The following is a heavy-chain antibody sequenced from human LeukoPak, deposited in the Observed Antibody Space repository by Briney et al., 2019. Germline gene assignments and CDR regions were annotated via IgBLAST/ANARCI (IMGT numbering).Heavy chain of an antibody. Sequence: PPGGSLRLSCAASGFTFSSYGMHWVRQAPGKGLEWVAVISYDGSNKYYADSVKGRFTISRDNSKNTLYLQMNSLRAEDTAVYYCAKDLAYCGGDCYSDLYYYGMDVWGQGTTVTVSS. CDR2: ISYDGSNK. J-gene: IGHJ6*02. CDR1: GFTFSSYG. D-gene: IGHD2-21*02. V-gene: IGHV3-30*18. CDR3: AKDLAYCGGDCYSDLYYYGMDV.